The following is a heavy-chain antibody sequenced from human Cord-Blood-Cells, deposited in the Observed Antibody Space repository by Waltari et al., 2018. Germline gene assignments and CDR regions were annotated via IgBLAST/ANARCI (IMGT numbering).Heavy chain of an antibody. Sequence: QVQLVQSGAEVKKPGASVKVSCKASGYTFTSYYMHWVRQAPGQGLEWMGRMNPRGGSTSYAQKCQGGVTMTRDTSTSTGYMELSSLRSEDTAVYYCAREYSSSSGYYGMDVWGQGTTVTVSS. D-gene: IGHD6-6*01. V-gene: IGHV1-46*01. J-gene: IGHJ6*02. CDR2: MNPRGGST. CDR3: AREYSSSSGYYGMDV. CDR1: GYTFTSYY.